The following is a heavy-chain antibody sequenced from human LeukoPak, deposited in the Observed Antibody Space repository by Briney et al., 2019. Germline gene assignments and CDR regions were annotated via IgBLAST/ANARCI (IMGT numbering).Heavy chain of an antibody. CDR2: IIPIFGTA. J-gene: IGHJ4*02. CDR3: ARDRDVRSSGWYYFDY. V-gene: IGHV1-69*05. CDR1: GGTFSSYA. Sequence: SVKVSCKASGGTFSSYAISWVRQAPGQGLEWMGGIIPIFGTANYAQKFQGRVTITTDESTSTAYMELSSLRSEDTAVYYRARDRDVRSSGWYYFDYWGQGTLVTVSS. D-gene: IGHD6-19*01.